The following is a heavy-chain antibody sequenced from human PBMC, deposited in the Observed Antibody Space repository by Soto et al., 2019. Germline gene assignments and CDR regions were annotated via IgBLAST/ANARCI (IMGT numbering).Heavy chain of an antibody. D-gene: IGHD6-25*01. CDR3: ARDYSSVWYFDY. CDR1: GFTFXSYS. Sequence: PGGSLRLSCAASGFTFXSYSMNWVRQAPGKGLEWVSYISSSSTTMYYADSVKGRFTISRDNAKNSLYLQMNSLRAEDTAVYYCARDYSSVWYFDYWGQGTLVTVSS. V-gene: IGHV3-48*01. CDR2: ISSSSTTM. J-gene: IGHJ4*02.